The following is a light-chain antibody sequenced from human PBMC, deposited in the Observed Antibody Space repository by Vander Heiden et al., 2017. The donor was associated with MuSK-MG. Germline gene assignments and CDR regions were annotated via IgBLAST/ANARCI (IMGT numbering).Light chain of an antibody. Sequence: QLVLTQSPSASASLGASVKLTCTPSSGHRSYAIARPQQQHEKGPRYLRKRNSEGRHSKGGGIPDRFSGSSSGAARYLTISSLQSEDEADYYCQTWGTGIEVFGGGTKLTVL. V-gene: IGLV4-69*01. J-gene: IGLJ3*02. CDR1: SGHRSYA. CDR2: RNSEGRH. CDR3: QTWGTGIEV.